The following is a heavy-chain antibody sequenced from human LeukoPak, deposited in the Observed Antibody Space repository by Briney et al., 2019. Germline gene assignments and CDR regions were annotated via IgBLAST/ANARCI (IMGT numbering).Heavy chain of an antibody. CDR3: ADLILHAY. V-gene: IGHV3-64D*06. CDR2: ISSNGDNT. CDR1: GFTFSTYV. J-gene: IGHJ4*02. Sequence: PGGSLRLSCSVSGFTFSTYVMHWVRQAPGKGLEYVSAISSNGDNTYYADSVKGRFTISRDNSKNTLYLQMSSLRADDTAVYYCADLILHAYWGQGTLVTVSS.